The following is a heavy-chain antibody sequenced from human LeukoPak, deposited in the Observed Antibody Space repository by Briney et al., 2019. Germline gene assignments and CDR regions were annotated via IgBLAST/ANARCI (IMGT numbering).Heavy chain of an antibody. D-gene: IGHD2-8*01. V-gene: IGHV3-30*04. Sequence: GGSLRLSCAASGFTFSTYAMHWVRQAPGKGLEWVAVISNDGRNKIYADSVKGRFTISRDNSKSTLFLQMNSLRTEDTAVYYCARDPMADFDYWGQGSLVTVSS. CDR2: ISNDGRNK. J-gene: IGHJ4*02. CDR3: ARDPMADFDY. CDR1: GFTFSTYA.